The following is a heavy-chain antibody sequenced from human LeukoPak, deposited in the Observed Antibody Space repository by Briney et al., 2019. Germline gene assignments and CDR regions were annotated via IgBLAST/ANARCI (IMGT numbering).Heavy chain of an antibody. J-gene: IGHJ4*02. Sequence: GGSLRLSCAASGFTFSNYNMNWVRQAPGKGLEWVSSISSRSSYIYSADSEKGRFTISRDNAKNSLYLEMNSLRGEDTAVYFCARDRETTGYDYWGQGTLVTVSS. CDR3: ARDRETTGYDY. V-gene: IGHV3-21*01. D-gene: IGHD5-12*01. CDR2: ISSRSSYI. CDR1: GFTFSNYN.